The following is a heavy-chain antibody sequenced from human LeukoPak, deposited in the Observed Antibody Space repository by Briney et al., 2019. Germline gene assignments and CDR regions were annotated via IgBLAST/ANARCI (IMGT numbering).Heavy chain of an antibody. CDR2: FDPEDGET. Sequence: ASVKVSCKVSGYTLTELSMHWGRQAPGKGLEGMGGFDPEDGETIYAQKFQGRVTMTEDTSTDTAYMELSSLRSEDTAVYYCATSPPHPYSSSWQFDYWGQGTLVTVSS. D-gene: IGHD6-13*01. CDR3: ATSPPHPYSSSWQFDY. V-gene: IGHV1-24*01. CDR1: GYTLTELS. J-gene: IGHJ4*02.